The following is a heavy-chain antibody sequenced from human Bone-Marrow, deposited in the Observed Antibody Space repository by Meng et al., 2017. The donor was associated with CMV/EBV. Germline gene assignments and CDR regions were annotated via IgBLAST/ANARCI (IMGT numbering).Heavy chain of an antibody. CDR3: ARAARSGYYLS. Sequence: ASVKVSCKASGYTFTSYDITWVRQAPGQGLEWMGWISPYNANTNYAQKLQGRVTMTTDTSTSTAYMELRSLTSDDTALYYCARAARSGYYLSWGQGTAVTVSS. CDR1: GYTFTSYD. V-gene: IGHV1-18*01. J-gene: IGHJ5*02. CDR2: ISPYNANT. D-gene: IGHD3-22*01.